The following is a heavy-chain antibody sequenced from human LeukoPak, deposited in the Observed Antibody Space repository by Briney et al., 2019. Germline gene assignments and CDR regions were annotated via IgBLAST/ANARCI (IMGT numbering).Heavy chain of an antibody. CDR1: GYTFTGYY. CDR2: INPNSGGT. CDR3: ARGVPNDYGDYVAGDNWFDP. V-gene: IGHV1-2*02. J-gene: IGHJ5*02. D-gene: IGHD4-17*01. Sequence: GASVKVSCKASGYTFTGYYMHWVRQAPGQGLEWMGWINPNSGGTNYAQKFQGRVTMTRDMSTSTVYMELSSLRSEDTAVYYCARGVPNDYGDYVAGDNWFDPWGQGTLVTVSS.